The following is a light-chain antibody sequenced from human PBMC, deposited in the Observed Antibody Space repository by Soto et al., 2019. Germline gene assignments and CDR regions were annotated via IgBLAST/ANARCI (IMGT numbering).Light chain of an antibody. CDR1: SSNIGAGYD. CDR3: QSYDSSLSAVV. CDR2: GNI. V-gene: IGLV1-40*01. J-gene: IGLJ2*01. Sequence: QSVLTQPPSVSGAPGQRVAISCTGSSSNIGAGYDVNWYQLLPGTAPRLLIFGNINRPSGVPDRFSGSKSDTSASLAISGHQAEDEADYHCQSYDSSLSAVVFGGGTKLTVL.